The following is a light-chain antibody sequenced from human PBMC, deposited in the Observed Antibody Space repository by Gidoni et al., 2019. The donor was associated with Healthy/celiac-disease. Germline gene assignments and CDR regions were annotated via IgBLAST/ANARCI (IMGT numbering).Light chain of an antibody. CDR1: QSISSY. J-gene: IGKJ4*01. Sequence: DIQMTPSPSSLSASVGDRVTITCRASQSISSYLNWNRRKPGKAPKLLIYAASSLQSGVPSRFSGSGSGTDFTLTISSLQPEDFATYYCQQSYSTPLTFGGXTKVEIK. CDR3: QQSYSTPLT. CDR2: AAS. V-gene: IGKV1-39*01.